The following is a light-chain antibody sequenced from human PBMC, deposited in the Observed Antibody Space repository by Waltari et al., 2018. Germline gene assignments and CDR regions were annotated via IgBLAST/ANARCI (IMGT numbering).Light chain of an antibody. CDR1: SPYVWTSNL. CDR2: DDI. V-gene: IGLV2-23*01. CDR3: CSYASAVV. Sequence: QSALTQPASLSGSPGQSITLSCTGLSPYVWTSNLVSWYPPSPAPPPKLILYDDINRPSGDASPFNRPSGVSSRFSGSRSDNTASLTISGLQAEDEAHYYCCSYASAVVFGGGTKLTVL. J-gene: IGLJ2*01.